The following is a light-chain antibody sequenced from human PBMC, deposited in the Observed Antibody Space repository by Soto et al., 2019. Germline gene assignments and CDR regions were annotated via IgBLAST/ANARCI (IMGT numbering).Light chain of an antibody. CDR2: SSS. CDR3: QQYQGFPFT. CDR1: QYSNTW. J-gene: IGKJ2*01. V-gene: IGKV1-5*03. Sequence: DIQMTQSPSTLSASVGDRVIITCRASQYSNTWLAWYQQKPGRAPKLLIYSSSRLESGVPSRFSGSGSGSEFTLTLSSLQSDDFSTYYCQQYQGFPFTFGQGTKLEI.